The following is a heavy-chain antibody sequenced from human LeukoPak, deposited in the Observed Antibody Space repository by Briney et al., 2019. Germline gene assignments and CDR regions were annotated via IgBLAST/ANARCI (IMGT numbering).Heavy chain of an antibody. CDR2: ISAYNGNT. Sequence: ASVKVSCKASGYTFISYGISWVRQAPGQGLEWMGWISAYNGNTHYAQKLQGRVTMTTDTSTSTAYMELRSLRSDDTAVYYCARAGVYYYDSSAYYPNWFDPWGQGTLVTVSS. D-gene: IGHD3-22*01. CDR3: ARAGVYYYDSSAYYPNWFDP. CDR1: GYTFISYG. V-gene: IGHV1-18*01. J-gene: IGHJ5*02.